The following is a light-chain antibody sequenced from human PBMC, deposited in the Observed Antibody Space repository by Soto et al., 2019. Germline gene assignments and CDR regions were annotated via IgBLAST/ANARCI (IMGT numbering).Light chain of an antibody. CDR1: SSDVGGYDY. CDR2: GVT. V-gene: IGLV2-11*01. CDR3: CSYAGSYTDV. Sequence: QSALTQPRSVSGSPGQSVTISCTGTSSDVGGYDYVSWYQQHPGKAPKLMIYGVTKRPSGVPERFSGSKSGNTASLTISGLQAEDEADYYCCSYAGSYTDVFGGGTKVTVL. J-gene: IGLJ2*01.